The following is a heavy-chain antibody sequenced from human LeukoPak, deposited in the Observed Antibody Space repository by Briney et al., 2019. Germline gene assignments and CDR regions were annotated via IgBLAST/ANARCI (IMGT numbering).Heavy chain of an antibody. J-gene: IGHJ4*02. Sequence: ASVKVSCKASGYTFTSYYMHWVRQAPGQGLEWMGWINPNSGGTNYAQKFQGRVTMTRDTSISTAYMELSRLRSDDTAVYYCARAAYYYGSGSSDYWGQGTLVTVSS. CDR2: INPNSGGT. V-gene: IGHV1-2*02. D-gene: IGHD3-10*01. CDR1: GYTFTSYY. CDR3: ARAAYYYGSGSSDY.